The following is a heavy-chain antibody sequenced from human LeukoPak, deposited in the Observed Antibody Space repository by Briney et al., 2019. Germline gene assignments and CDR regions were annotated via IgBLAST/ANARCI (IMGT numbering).Heavy chain of an antibody. CDR3: ARNRGYSGYDRYYFDY. V-gene: IGHV4-34*01. CDR2: INHSGST. Sequence: PSETLSLTCAVYGGSFSGYYWSWIRQPPGKGLEWIGEINHSGSTNYNPSLKSRVTISVDTSKNQFSLKLSFVTAADTAVYYCARNRGYSGYDRYYFDYWGQGTLVTVSS. J-gene: IGHJ4*02. CDR1: GGSFSGYY. D-gene: IGHD5-12*01.